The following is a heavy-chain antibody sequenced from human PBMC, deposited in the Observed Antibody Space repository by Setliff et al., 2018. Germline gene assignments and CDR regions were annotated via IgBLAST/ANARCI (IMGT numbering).Heavy chain of an antibody. CDR3: AGFAVPAAIQDDAFDI. CDR2: IYPSDSDT. V-gene: IGHV5-51*01. Sequence: PGESLKISCKASGYNFATYWIGWVRQMPGKGLEWMGIIYPSDSDTRYSPSFQGQVTISADKSISTAYLQWSSLKASDTAMYYCAGFAVPAAIQDDAFDIWGQGTMVTVSS. D-gene: IGHD2-2*01. CDR1: GYNFATYW. J-gene: IGHJ3*02.